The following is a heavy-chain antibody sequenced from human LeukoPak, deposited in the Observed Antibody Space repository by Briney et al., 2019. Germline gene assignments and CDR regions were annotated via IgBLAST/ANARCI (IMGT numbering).Heavy chain of an antibody. CDR2: IYYSGST. J-gene: IGHJ6*02. Sequence: SETLSLTCTVSGGSISSYYWSWIRQPPGKGLEWIGYIYYSGSTNYNPSLKSRVTISVDTSKNQFSLKLSSVTAADTAVYYCAGLPGSYYYYGMDVWGQGTTVTVSS. CDR1: GGSISSYY. CDR3: AGLPGSYYYYGMDV. D-gene: IGHD2-2*01. V-gene: IGHV4-59*01.